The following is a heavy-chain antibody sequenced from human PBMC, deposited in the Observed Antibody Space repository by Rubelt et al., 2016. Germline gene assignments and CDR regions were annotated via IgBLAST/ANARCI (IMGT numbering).Heavy chain of an antibody. Sequence: EVQLLESGGGLVQPGGSLRPSCAASGFTFSSYAMSWVRQAPGKGLEWVSVIYSGGSTYYADSVKGRFTISRDNAKNTLYLQRNSLRAEDTAVYYCARGGMDVWGQGTTVTVSS. V-gene: IGHV3-23*03. J-gene: IGHJ6*02. CDR3: ARGGMDV. CDR2: IYSGGST. CDR1: GFTFSSYA.